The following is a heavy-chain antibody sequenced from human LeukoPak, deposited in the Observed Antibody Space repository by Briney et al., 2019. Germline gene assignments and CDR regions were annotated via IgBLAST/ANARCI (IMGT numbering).Heavy chain of an antibody. V-gene: IGHV4-34*01. CDR1: GGSFSGYY. CDR2: INHSGST. CDR3: ARGYGDYVRYYMDV. Sequence: SETLSLTCAVYGGSFSGYYWSWIRQPPGKGLEWIGEINHSGSTNYNPSLKGRVTISVDTSKNQFSLKLSSVTAADTAVYYCARGYGDYVRYYMDVWGKGTTVTVSS. J-gene: IGHJ6*03. D-gene: IGHD4-17*01.